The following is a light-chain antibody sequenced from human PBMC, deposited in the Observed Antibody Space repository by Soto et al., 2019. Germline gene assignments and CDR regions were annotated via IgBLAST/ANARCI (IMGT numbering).Light chain of an antibody. CDR2: NVS. CDR3: MQGTHWPPYT. Sequence: DVVMTQSPLSLPVTLGQPASISCRSSQSLVHSDGNTYLSWFLQRPGQSPRRLIYNVSNRDSRAPDRFRGSGSGTDFTLTISRVEADDVGVYYCMQGTHWPPYTFGQRTKLEIK. CDR1: QSLVHSDGNTY. J-gene: IGKJ2*01. V-gene: IGKV2-30*02.